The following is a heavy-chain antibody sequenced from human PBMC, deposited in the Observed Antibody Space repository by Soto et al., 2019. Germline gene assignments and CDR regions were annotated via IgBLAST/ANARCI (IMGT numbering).Heavy chain of an antibody. CDR1: GGSISSSSYY. D-gene: IGHD6-19*01. CDR2: IYYSGSP. CDR3: AVPAASVAGASASYYYYGMDV. J-gene: IGHJ6*02. V-gene: IGHV4-39*01. Sequence: KPSETLSLTCTVSGGSISSSSYYWGWIRQPPGKGLEWIGYIYYSGSPYYNPSLKSRVTISVDTSKNQFSLKLSSVTAADTAVYYCAVPAASVAGASASYYYYGMDVWGQGTTVTVSS.